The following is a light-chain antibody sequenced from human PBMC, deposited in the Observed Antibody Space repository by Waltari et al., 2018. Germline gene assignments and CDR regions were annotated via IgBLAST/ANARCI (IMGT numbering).Light chain of an antibody. CDR2: GAS. J-gene: IGKJ4*01. V-gene: IGKV1-12*01. Sequence: IQMTQSPSSVSASVGDRVTVTCRASQGINSWLAWYQQKPVRAPKLLIYGASSLQSGVPSRFRGSGSGTDFPLTISSLQPDDFATYYCQQAASFPLTFGGGTKVEIK. CDR3: QQAASFPLT. CDR1: QGINSW.